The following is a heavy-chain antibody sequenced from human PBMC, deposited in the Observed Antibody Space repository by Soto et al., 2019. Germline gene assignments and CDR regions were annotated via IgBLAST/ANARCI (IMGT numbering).Heavy chain of an antibody. CDR2: VYFSGNT. CDR3: GSVRPSGYVLS. V-gene: IGHV4-59*01. Sequence: SETLFPTCTVSGGSLRSYYWNWIRQSPGKGLEWIGYVYFSGNTNCNPSLKSRVTISIDTSKNQFSLRLASVTAADTAFYYCGSVRPSGYVLSWGQGTLVTVSS. J-gene: IGHJ5*02. D-gene: IGHD6-25*01. CDR1: GGSLRSYY.